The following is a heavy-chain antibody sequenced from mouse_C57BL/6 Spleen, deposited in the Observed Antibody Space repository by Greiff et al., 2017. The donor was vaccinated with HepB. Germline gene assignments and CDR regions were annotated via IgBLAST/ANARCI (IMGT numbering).Heavy chain of an antibody. CDR3: ARKLYGPYYAMDY. D-gene: IGHD2-12*01. Sequence: EVHLVESGGGLVKPGGSLKLSCAASGFTFSDYGMHWVRQAPEKGLEWVAYISSGSSTIYYADTVKGRFTISRDNAKNTLFLQMTSLRSEDTAMYDCARKLYGPYYAMDYWGQGTSVTVSS. CDR2: ISSGSSTI. J-gene: IGHJ4*01. V-gene: IGHV5-17*01. CDR1: GFTFSDYG.